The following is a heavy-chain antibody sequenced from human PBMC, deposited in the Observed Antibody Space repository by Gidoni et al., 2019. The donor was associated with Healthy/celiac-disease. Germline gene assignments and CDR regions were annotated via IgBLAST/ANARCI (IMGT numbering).Heavy chain of an antibody. V-gene: IGHV1-69*01. CDR2: IIPIFGTA. CDR3: ARAQRQDSLPGVAAAGYNDY. Sequence: QVQLVQSGAEVTKPGSSVKVSCKASGGTFSSYAISWVRQAPGQGLEWMGGIIPIFGTANYAQKFQGRVTITADESTSTAYMELSSLRSEDTAVYYCARAQRQDSLPGVAAAGYNDYWGQGTLVTVSS. D-gene: IGHD6-13*01. CDR1: GGTFSSYA. J-gene: IGHJ4*02.